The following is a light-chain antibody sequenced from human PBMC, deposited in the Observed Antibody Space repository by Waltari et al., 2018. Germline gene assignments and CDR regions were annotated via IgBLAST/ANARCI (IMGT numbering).Light chain of an antibody. V-gene: IGLV2-14*01. CDR1: SRYVGSYNR. CDR2: EVS. Sequence: QSALTQPASVSGSPGQSITISCTGTSRYVGSYNRVAWYQQAPGNAPRLIIYEVSNRPSGVSNRFSGSKSGNTASLTISGLQVEDEADYYCSSFTTSSTWVFGAGTKLTVL. CDR3: SSFTTSSTWV. J-gene: IGLJ3*02.